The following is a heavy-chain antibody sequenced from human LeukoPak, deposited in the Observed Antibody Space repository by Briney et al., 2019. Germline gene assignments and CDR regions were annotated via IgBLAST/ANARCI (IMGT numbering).Heavy chain of an antibody. D-gene: IGHD3-22*01. V-gene: IGHV3-74*01. CDR1: GFTFSSYW. Sequence: GGSLRLSCAASGFTFSSYWMHWVRQAPGKGLVWVSRINSDGSSTTYADSVKGRFTVSRDNAKNTLYLQMNSLRAEDTAVYYCARAMTYDFIGYYFDYWGQGTLVTVSS. CDR2: INSDGSST. J-gene: IGHJ4*02. CDR3: ARAMTYDFIGYYFDY.